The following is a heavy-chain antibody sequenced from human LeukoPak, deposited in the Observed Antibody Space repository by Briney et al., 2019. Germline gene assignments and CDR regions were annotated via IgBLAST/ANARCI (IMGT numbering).Heavy chain of an antibody. CDR1: GFTFSSYA. V-gene: IGHV3-23*01. D-gene: IGHD2-15*01. J-gene: IGHJ6*03. CDR2: ISGSGGST. CDR3: AKGRVCSGGSCYSEDYYYYMNV. Sequence: GGSLRLSCAASGFTFSSYAMSWVRQAPGKGLEWVPAISGSGGSTYYADSVKGRFTISRDNSKNTLYLQMNSLRAEDTAVYYCAKGRVCSGGSCYSEDYYYYMNVWGKGTTVTVSS.